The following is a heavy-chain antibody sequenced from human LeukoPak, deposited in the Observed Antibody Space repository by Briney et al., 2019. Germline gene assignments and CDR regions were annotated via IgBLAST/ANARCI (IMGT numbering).Heavy chain of an antibody. Sequence: PGGSLRLSCAASGFTFSSYAMHWVRQAPGKGLEWVAVISYDGSNKYYADSVKGRFTISRDNSKNTLYLQMNSLRAEDTAVYYCAKGDYGDYGDQRQFDYWGQGTLVTVSS. CDR2: ISYDGSNK. D-gene: IGHD4-17*01. V-gene: IGHV3-30-3*01. CDR1: GFTFSSYA. CDR3: AKGDYGDYGDQRQFDY. J-gene: IGHJ4*02.